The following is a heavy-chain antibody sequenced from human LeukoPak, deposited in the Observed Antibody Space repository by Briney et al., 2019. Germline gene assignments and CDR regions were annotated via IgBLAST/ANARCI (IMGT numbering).Heavy chain of an antibody. J-gene: IGHJ4*02. D-gene: IGHD1-26*01. Sequence: AETLSLTCAVYGGSFSGYYWSWIRQPPGKGLEWIGEINHSGSTNYNPSLKSRVTISVDTSKNQFSLKLSSVTAADTAVYYCARGRWELLRGFDYWGPGTLVTVSS. V-gene: IGHV4-34*01. CDR3: ARGRWELLRGFDY. CDR1: GGSFSGYY. CDR2: INHSGST.